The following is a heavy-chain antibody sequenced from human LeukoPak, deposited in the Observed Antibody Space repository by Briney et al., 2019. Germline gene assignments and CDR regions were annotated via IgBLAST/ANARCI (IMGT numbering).Heavy chain of an antibody. CDR3: ARGYYYYYYMDV. J-gene: IGHJ6*03. CDR1: GGSFSGYY. Sequence: PSETLSLTCAVYGGSFSGYYWSWIRQPPGKGLEWIGEINHSGSTNYNPSLKSRVTISVDTSKKQFSLKLSSVTAADTAVYYCARGYYYYYYMDVWGKGTTVTVSS. V-gene: IGHV4-34*01. CDR2: INHSGST.